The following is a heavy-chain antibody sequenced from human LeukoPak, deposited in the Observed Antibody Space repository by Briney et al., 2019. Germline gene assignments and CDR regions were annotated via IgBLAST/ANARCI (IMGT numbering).Heavy chain of an antibody. CDR3: ARRGVTMVRGVIRDYYYGMDV. V-gene: IGHV1-8*01. D-gene: IGHD3-10*01. CDR1: GYTFTIYD. Sequence: GASVTVSCKASGYTFTIYDINWVRQATGQGLEWMGWMNPDSGNTGYAQKFQGRVTMTRNTSIRTAYMELSSLRSEDTAVYYCARRGVTMVRGVIRDYYYGMDVWGQGTTVTVSS. J-gene: IGHJ6*02. CDR2: MNPDSGNT.